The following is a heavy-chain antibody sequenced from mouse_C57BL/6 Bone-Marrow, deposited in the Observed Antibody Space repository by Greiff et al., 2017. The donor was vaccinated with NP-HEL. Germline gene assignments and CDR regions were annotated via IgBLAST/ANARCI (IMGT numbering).Heavy chain of an antibody. CDR2: IDPSDSYT. CDR3: AREDYYGSSAWFAY. CDR1: GYTFTSYW. J-gene: IGHJ3*01. Sequence: QVQLQQPGAELVMPGASVKLSCKASGYTFTSYWMHWVKQRPGQGLEWIGEIDPSDSYTNYNQKFKGKSTLTVAKSSSTAYMQLSSLTSEDAAVYYWAREDYYGSSAWFAYWGQGTRVTVSA. D-gene: IGHD1-1*01. V-gene: IGHV1-69*01.